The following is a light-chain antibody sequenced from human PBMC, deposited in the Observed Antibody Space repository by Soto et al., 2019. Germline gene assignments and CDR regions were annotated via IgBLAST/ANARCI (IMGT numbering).Light chain of an antibody. CDR3: SSYTSXSXYV. CDR2: EVS. V-gene: IGLV2-14*01. CDR1: SSDVGGYSY. Sequence: QSALTQPASVSGSPGQSITISCTGTSSDVGGYSYVSWYQQHPGKAPKLLIYEVSNRPSGVSNRFSGSKSGSTASLTISGXQAEDEADYYCSSYTSXSXYVFGTGXK. J-gene: IGLJ1*01.